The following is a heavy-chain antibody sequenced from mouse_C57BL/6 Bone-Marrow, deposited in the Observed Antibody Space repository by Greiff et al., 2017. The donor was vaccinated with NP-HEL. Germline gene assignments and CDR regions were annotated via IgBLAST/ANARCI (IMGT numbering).Heavy chain of an antibody. J-gene: IGHJ1*03. CDR3: ARKPPGGDGWYCDV. CDR1: GFSLTSYA. CDR2: IWPGGGT. D-gene: IGHD3-3*01. Sequence: VKLVESGPGLVAPSQSLSITCTVSGFSLTSYAISWVRQPPGKGLEWLGVIWPGGGTNYNSALNSRLSISKDNSKSQVSLKMNSLQTDDTARYYCARKPPGGDGWYCDVWGTGTTVTVSS. V-gene: IGHV2-9-1*01.